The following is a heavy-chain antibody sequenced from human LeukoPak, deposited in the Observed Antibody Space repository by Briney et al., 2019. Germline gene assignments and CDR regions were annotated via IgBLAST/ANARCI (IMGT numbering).Heavy chain of an antibody. CDR3: ARDRIDYCSSTSCYTSPRYFDY. CDR1: GFTFSDYY. CDR2: ISSSGSTI. V-gene: IGHV3-11*01. D-gene: IGHD2-2*02. Sequence: GGSLRLSCAASGFTFSDYYMSWIRQAPGKGLEWVSYISSSGSTIYYADSVKGRFTISRDNAKNSLYLQMNSLRAEDTAVYYCARDRIDYCSSTSCYTSPRYFDYWGQGTLVTVSS. J-gene: IGHJ4*02.